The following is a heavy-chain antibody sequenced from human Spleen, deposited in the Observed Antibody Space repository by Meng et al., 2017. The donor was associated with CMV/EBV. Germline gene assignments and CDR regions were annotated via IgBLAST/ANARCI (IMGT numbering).Heavy chain of an antibody. D-gene: IGHD3-10*01. CDR2: INPSGGST. J-gene: IGHJ6*02. V-gene: IGHV1-46*01. CDR1: GYTFTSYY. Sequence: ASVKVSCKASGYTFTSYYMHWVRQAPGQGLEWMGIINPSGGSTSYAQKFQGRVSMTTDTSSSTAYLEVRSLKFDDTATYYCARSGSSFSGFYYYGMDVWGHGTTVTVSS. CDR3: ARSGSSFSGFYYYGMDV.